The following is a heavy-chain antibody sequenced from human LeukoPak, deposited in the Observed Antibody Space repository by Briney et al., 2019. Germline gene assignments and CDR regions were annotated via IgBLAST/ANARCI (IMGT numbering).Heavy chain of an antibody. J-gene: IGHJ4*02. D-gene: IGHD2-21*02. CDR2: IYSGGST. Sequence: PGGSLRLSCAASGFTVSSNYMSWVRQAPGKGLEWVSVIYSGGSTYYADSVKGRFTISRDNAKNTLYLQTNSLRAEDTAVYYCARVMVTKRNVLDYWGQGILVTVSS. CDR3: ARVMVTKRNVLDY. V-gene: IGHV3-53*01. CDR1: GFTVSSNY.